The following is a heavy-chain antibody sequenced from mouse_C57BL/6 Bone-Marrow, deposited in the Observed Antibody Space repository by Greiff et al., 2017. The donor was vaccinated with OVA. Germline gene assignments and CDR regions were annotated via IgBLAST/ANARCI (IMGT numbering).Heavy chain of an antibody. Sequence: EVHLVESGGDLVKPGGSLKLSCAASGFTFSSYGMSWVRQTPDKRLEWVATISSGGSYTYYPDSVKGRFTISRDNAKNTLYLQMSSLKSEDTAMYYCARHHYSKRYFDVWGTGTTVTVSS. J-gene: IGHJ1*03. CDR3: ARHHYSKRYFDV. CDR1: GFTFSSYG. V-gene: IGHV5-6*01. D-gene: IGHD2-5*01. CDR2: ISSGGSYT.